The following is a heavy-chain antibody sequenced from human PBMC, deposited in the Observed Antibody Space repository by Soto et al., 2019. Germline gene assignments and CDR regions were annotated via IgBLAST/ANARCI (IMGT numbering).Heavy chain of an antibody. CDR1: GYTFTNHA. CDR3: ARLRSVYNYGMEV. J-gene: IGHJ6*02. CDR2: INAGNGNT. V-gene: IGHV1-3*01. D-gene: IGHD2-8*01. Sequence: SVKVSCKASGYTFTNHAMHWVRQAPGQRLEWMGWINAGNGNTKYSQNLQGRVTITRDTSASTAYMEMSSLRSEDTAIYYCARLRSVYNYGMEVWGQGNTVTVSS.